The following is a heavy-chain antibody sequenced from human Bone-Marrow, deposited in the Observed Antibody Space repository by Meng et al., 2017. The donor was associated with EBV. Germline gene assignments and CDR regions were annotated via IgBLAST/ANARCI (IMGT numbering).Heavy chain of an antibody. D-gene: IGHD3-10*01. V-gene: IGHV3-13*01. CDR2: IGTAGDT. Sequence: EVQWVVAGVGVVPPGGSLRLYCAASGFTFSSYDMHWVRQAAGKGLEWVSAIGTAGDTYYPGSVKGRFTISRENAKNSLYLQMKSLRAGDTAVYYCARDGGSGSYDYWGQGTLVTVSS. J-gene: IGHJ4*02. CDR3: ARDGGSGSYDY. CDR1: GFTFSSYD.